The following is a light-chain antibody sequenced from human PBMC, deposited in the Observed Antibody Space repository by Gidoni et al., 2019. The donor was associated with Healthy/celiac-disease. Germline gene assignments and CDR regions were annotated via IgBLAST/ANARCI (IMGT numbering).Light chain of an antibody. J-gene: IGKJ2*01. Sequence: PVESATLSCRASQSVSSSYLAWYQQKPGQAPRLLIYGASSRATGIPDRFSGSGSGTDFTLTISRLEPEDFAVYYCQQCGSSRRTFGQGTKLEIK. CDR1: QSVSSSY. CDR2: GAS. V-gene: IGKV3-20*01. CDR3: QQCGSSRRT.